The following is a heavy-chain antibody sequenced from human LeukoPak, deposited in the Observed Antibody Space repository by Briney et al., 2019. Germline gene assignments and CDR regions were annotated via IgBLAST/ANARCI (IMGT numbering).Heavy chain of an antibody. CDR2: IIPILGIA. V-gene: IGHV1-69*02. CDR3: ASNSGSYWSGSDY. Sequence: AASVKVSCKASGGTFSSYTISWVRQAPGQGLEWMGRIIPILGIANYAQKFQGRATITADKSTSTAYMELSSLRSEDTAVYYCASNSGSYWSGSDYWGQGTLVTVSS. CDR1: GGTFSSYT. D-gene: IGHD1-26*01. J-gene: IGHJ4*02.